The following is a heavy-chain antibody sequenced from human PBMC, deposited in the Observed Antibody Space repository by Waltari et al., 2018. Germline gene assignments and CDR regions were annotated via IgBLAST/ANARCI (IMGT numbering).Heavy chain of an antibody. V-gene: IGHV4-34*01. D-gene: IGHD6-19*01. CDR3: ARGTVAGRGSDY. CDR2: INHSGST. CDR1: GGSFSGYY. Sequence: QVQLQQWGAGLLKPSETLSLTCAVYGGSFSGYYWSWIRQPPGKGLEWIGEINHSGSTTSNPSLKSRVTISVDTSKNQFSLKLSAVTAADTAVYYCARGTVAGRGSDYWGQGTLVTVSS. J-gene: IGHJ4*02.